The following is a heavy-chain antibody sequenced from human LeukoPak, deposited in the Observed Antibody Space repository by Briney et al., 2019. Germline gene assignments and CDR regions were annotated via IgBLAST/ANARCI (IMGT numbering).Heavy chain of an antibody. Sequence: GGSLRLSCAASGFTFSNYWMHWVRQAPGKGLVWVSRISGDESTTTYADSVKGRFTISRDNAKNTMYLQMNSLRAEDTAVYYCIRALLGNQDYWGPGTQVTVSS. CDR3: IRALLGNQDY. J-gene: IGHJ4*02. D-gene: IGHD1-14*01. CDR1: GFTFSNYW. CDR2: ISGDESTT. V-gene: IGHV3-74*01.